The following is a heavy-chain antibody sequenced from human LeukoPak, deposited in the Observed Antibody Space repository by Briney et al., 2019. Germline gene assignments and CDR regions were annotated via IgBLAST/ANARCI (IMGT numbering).Heavy chain of an antibody. Sequence: GGSLRLSCAASGFTFTSYAMNWVRQAPGKGLEWVSRISDGTAGTYYADSVEGRFTIPRDNSKNTLYLQMNGLRAEDTAVYYCARASGLRSFTLISWGLGTLVTVSS. D-gene: IGHD3-3*01. CDR3: ARASGLRSFTLIS. J-gene: IGHJ5*02. CDR2: ISDGTAGT. CDR1: GFTFTSYA. V-gene: IGHV3-23*01.